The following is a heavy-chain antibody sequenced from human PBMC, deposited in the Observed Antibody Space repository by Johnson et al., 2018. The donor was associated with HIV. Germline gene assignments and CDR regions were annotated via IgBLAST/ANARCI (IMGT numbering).Heavy chain of an antibody. V-gene: IGHV3-30*02. CDR3: TTDPHRVSSWGGGDAFDI. J-gene: IGHJ3*02. D-gene: IGHD6-13*01. CDR1: GFTFSSYG. CDR2: IRYDGSNK. Sequence: VQLVESGGGVVQPGGSLRLSCAASGFTFSSYGMHWVRQAPGKGLEWVAFIRYDGSNKYYADSVKGRFTISKDNSQNTLYLQMNSLRAGEQAVYYCTTDPHRVSSWGGGDAFDIWGQGTMVTVSS.